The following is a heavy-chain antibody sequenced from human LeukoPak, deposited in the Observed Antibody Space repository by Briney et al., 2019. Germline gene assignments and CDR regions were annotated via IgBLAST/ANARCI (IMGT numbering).Heavy chain of an antibody. CDR3: ARGESGAAAGRY. D-gene: IGHD6-13*01. J-gene: IGHJ4*02. V-gene: IGHV1-8*01. CDR2: TNPNSGNT. Sequence: ASVKVSCKASGYTFTSYDINWMRQATGQGLEWMGWTNPNSGNTGYAQKFQGRVTMTRNTSISTAYMELSSLRSEDTAVHYCARGESGAAAGRYWGQGTLVTVSS. CDR1: GYTFTSYD.